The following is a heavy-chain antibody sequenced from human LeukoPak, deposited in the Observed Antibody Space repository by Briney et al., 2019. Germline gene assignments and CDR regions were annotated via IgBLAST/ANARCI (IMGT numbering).Heavy chain of an antibody. Sequence: PGGSLRLSCAASGFTFSSYAMHWVRQAPGKGLEWVAVISYDGSNKYYADSVKGRFTISRDNSKNTLYLQTNSLRAEDTAVYYCARDRIAVAGTYFDYWGQGTLVTVSS. CDR1: GFTFSSYA. J-gene: IGHJ4*02. CDR2: ISYDGSNK. V-gene: IGHV3-30-3*01. CDR3: ARDRIAVAGTYFDY. D-gene: IGHD6-19*01.